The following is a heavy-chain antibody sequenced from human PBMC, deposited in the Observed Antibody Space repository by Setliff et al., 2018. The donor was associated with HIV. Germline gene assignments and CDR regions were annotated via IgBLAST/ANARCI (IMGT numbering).Heavy chain of an antibody. D-gene: IGHD6-13*01. CDR1: GFTFDDYG. CDR3: ARAIIAAAGGDAFDI. J-gene: IGHJ3*02. CDR2: INWNGGSS. V-gene: IGHV3-20*04. Sequence: PGGSLRLSCAASGFTFDDYGMNWVRQAPGKGLEWVSGINWNGGSSGYADSVKGRFTISRDNAKNSLYLQMNSLRAEDTALCYCARAIIAAAGGDAFDIWGQGTMVTVSS.